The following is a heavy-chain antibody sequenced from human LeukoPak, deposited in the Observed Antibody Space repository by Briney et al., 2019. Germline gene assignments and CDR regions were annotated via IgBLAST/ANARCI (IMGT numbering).Heavy chain of an antibody. CDR1: GYTFTSYG. CDR3: ARDLPIYYDSSGYYYLY. Sequence: ASVKVSCKASGYTFTSYGISWVRQAPGQGLEWMRWISAYNGNTNYAQKLQGRVTMTTDTSTSTAYMELRSLRSDDTAVYYCARDLPIYYDSSGYYYLYWGQGTLVTVSS. J-gene: IGHJ4*02. CDR2: ISAYNGNT. V-gene: IGHV1-18*01. D-gene: IGHD3-22*01.